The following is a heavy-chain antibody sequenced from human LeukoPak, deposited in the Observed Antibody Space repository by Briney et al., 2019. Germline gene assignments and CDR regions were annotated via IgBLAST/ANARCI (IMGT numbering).Heavy chain of an antibody. CDR2: INPNSGGT. V-gene: IGHV1-2*02. D-gene: IGHD3-22*01. J-gene: IGHJ4*02. CDR1: GYTFTGYY. CDR3: ARVNYYDSSGYRNFDY. Sequence: GASVKVSCKASGYTFTGYYMHWVRQAPGQGLEWMGWINPNSGGTNHAQKFQGRVTMTRDTSISTAYMELSRLRSDDTAVYYCARVNYYDSSGYRNFDYWGQGTLVTVSS.